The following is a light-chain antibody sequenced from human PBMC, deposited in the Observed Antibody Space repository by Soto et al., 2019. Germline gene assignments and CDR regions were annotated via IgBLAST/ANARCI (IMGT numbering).Light chain of an antibody. V-gene: IGKV3-20*01. J-gene: IGKJ1*01. CDR2: GAS. CDR1: QSVSSSY. CDR3: QQYGSTPWT. Sequence: IGLTQSPGNLSLSPGERATLSCRGSQSVSSSYLAWYQQKPGQAPRLLIYGASSRATGIPERFSGRGSGTHFTLTISRLEPEDFAVYYCQQYGSTPWTFGRGTKVDNK.